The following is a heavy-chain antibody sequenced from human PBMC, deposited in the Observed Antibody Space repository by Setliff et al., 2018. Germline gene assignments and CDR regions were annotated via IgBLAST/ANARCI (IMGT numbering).Heavy chain of an antibody. D-gene: IGHD1-26*01. Sequence: GGSLRLSCAASGFTFSSYAMSWVRQAPGKGLEWVSAISGSGGSTYYADSVKGRFTISRDNSKNTLYLQMNSLRAEDTAVYHCAKGPPSSGTYGGYFQHWGQGTLVTVSS. J-gene: IGHJ1*01. CDR3: AKGPPSSGTYGGYFQH. V-gene: IGHV3-23*01. CDR1: GFTFSSYA. CDR2: ISGSGGST.